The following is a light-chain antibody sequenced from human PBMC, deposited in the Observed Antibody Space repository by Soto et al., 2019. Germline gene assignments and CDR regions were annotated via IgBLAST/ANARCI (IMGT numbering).Light chain of an antibody. CDR1: QGIASW. CDR3: QQANSFPWT. Sequence: DIQMTQSPSSVSASVGDRVTITCRASQGIASWLAWFQQKPGKAPELLIYAASSLQSGVPSGYGGCGSGAYFTHPISRLQPQDLATYYCQQANSFPWTFGQATKVEIK. J-gene: IGKJ1*01. V-gene: IGKV1D-12*01. CDR2: AAS.